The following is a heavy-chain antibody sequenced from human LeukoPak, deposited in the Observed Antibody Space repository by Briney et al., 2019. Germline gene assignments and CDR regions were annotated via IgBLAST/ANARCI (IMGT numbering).Heavy chain of an antibody. V-gene: IGHV4-4*07. CDR1: GGSISSYY. D-gene: IGHD3-10*01. CDR3: ARTSARGAQFDY. J-gene: IGHJ4*02. CDR2: IYSSGST. Sequence: PSETLSLTCSVSGGSISSYYWSWIRQPAGKGLEWIGRIYSSGSTNYNPSLKTRATMSLDTSKNQFSLNLTTVTAADTAVYYCARTSARGAQFDYWGQGTLVTVSS.